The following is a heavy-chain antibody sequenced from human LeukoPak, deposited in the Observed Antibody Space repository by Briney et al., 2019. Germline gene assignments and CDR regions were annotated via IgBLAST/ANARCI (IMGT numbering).Heavy chain of an antibody. Sequence: PSETLSLTCTVSGGSINSGSYYWSWIRQPAGKGLEWIGRIYTSGSTSYNPSLKSRVTISVDTSKNQFSLKLSSVTAADTAVYYCATEDTAMEAVAYWGQGTLVTVSS. CDR1: GGSINSGSYY. CDR2: IYTSGST. D-gene: IGHD5-18*01. V-gene: IGHV4-61*02. CDR3: ATEDTAMEAVAY. J-gene: IGHJ4*02.